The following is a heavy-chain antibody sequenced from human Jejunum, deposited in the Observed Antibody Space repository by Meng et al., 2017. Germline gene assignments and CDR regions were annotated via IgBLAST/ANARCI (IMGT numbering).Heavy chain of an antibody. V-gene: IGHV4-30-4*01. J-gene: IGHJ4*02. CDR2: IYYSGST. CDR1: GGSISSGDYY. Sequence: VRLQDSCPGLVKPSKTLSLTCTVSGGSISSGDYYWSWIRQPPGKGLEWIGYIYYSGSTYYNPSLKSRVTISVDTSKNQFSLKLSSVTAADTAVYYCARDRTTGRYFDYWGQGTLVTVSS. CDR3: ARDRTTGRYFDY. D-gene: IGHD4-11*01.